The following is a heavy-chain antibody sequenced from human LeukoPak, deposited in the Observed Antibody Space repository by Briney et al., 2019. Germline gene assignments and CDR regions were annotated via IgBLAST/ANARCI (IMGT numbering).Heavy chain of an antibody. V-gene: IGHV4-59*01. Sequence: SETLSLTCTVSGGSISSYYWSWIRQPPGKGLEWIGYISRSGSTNYNPSLKSRVAISVDTSKNQFSLKLISVTAADTAVYFCAKSGNPYDFLTSWGQGTLVTVSS. J-gene: IGHJ4*02. CDR1: GGSISSYY. CDR2: ISRSGST. CDR3: AKSGNPYDFLTS. D-gene: IGHD3-9*01.